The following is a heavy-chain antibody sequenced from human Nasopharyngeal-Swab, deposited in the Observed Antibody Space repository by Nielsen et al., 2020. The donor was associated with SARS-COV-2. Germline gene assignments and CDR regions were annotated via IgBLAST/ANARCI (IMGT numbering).Heavy chain of an antibody. Sequence: ASVKVSCKASGYTFSSYGISWVRKAPGQGLEWMRWISGYNGDTNYVQKLQGRVTMTTDRSTSTAYMELRSLTSDDAAVYYCARDFGNGTPYYLDYWGQGTLVTVSS. CDR1: GYTFSSYG. D-gene: IGHD2-8*01. V-gene: IGHV1-18*01. CDR2: ISGYNGDT. CDR3: ARDFGNGTPYYLDY. J-gene: IGHJ4*02.